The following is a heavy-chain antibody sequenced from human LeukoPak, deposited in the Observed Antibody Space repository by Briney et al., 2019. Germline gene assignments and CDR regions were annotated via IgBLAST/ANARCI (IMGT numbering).Heavy chain of an antibody. CDR3: ARARTRTLYMDV. CDR1: GYTFTSYG. CDR2: ISAYNGNT. J-gene: IGHJ6*03. D-gene: IGHD1-7*01. V-gene: IGHV1-18*01. Sequence: ASVKVSCKASGYTFTSYGISWVRQAPGQGLEGMGWISAYNGNTNYAQKLQGRVTITTDTSTSTAYMELRSLRSDDTAVYYCARARTRTLYMDVWGKGTTVTVSS.